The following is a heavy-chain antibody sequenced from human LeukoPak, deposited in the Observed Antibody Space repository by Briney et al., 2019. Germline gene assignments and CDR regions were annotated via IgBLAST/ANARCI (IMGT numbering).Heavy chain of an antibody. Sequence: GGSLRLSCAASGFTFSKNPIHWVRQAPGKGLEWVALISYDVTNKYYTDSVKGRFTFSRDNSKNTLYLQMSSLRAEDTAVYYCAKVGDYYGSGKYSNFDYSGQGTLVTVSS. J-gene: IGHJ4*02. D-gene: IGHD3-10*01. CDR3: AKVGDYYGSGKYSNFDY. CDR2: ISYDVTNK. CDR1: GFTFSKNP. V-gene: IGHV3-30-3*01.